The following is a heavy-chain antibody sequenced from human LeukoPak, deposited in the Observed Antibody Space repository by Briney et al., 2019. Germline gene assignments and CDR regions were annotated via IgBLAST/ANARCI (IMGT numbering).Heavy chain of an antibody. J-gene: IGHJ6*02. Sequence: ASVKVSCKASGYTFTGYYMHWVRQAPGQGLEWMGWINPNSGGTNYAQKFQGRVTMTRDTSISTAYMELSRLRSDDTAVYCCAREDGYYDSSGYYYYYYGMDVWGQGTTVTVSS. CDR2: INPNSGGT. D-gene: IGHD3-22*01. V-gene: IGHV1-2*02. CDR1: GYTFTGYY. CDR3: AREDGYYDSSGYYYYYYGMDV.